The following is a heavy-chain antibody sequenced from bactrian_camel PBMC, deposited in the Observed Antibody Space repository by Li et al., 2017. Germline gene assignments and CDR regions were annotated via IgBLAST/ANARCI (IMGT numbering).Heavy chain of an antibody. CDR2: ITGGITST. V-gene: IGHV3S26*01. Sequence: HVQLVESGGRSVQPGGSLRLSCAASGFVFRSSSMHWVRQAPGKGLEWVSRITGGITSTCYAYSMQGRFTVSFDNAKNTMDLQANSLKPKDTAVYYCAARMNMGLTATSDFGYWGQGTQVTVS. CDR3: AARMNMGLTATSDFGY. CDR1: GFVFRSSS. J-gene: IGHJ6*01. D-gene: IGHD3*01.